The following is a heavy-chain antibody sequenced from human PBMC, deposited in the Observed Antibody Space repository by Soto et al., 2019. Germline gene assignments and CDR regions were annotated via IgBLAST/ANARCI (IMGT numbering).Heavy chain of an antibody. Sequence: EVQLVESGGGLVQPGGSLRLSCAASGLTVSNQYMTWVRQAPGKGLEWVSVIHSGGNTFYADSVKGRFTISRDNSKNTLYLQMNSVRAEDTAVYHCARNGRPSLYYYMDVWGKGTTVTVSS. D-gene: IGHD2-8*01. CDR1: GLTVSNQY. J-gene: IGHJ6*03. CDR2: IHSGGNT. V-gene: IGHV3-66*01. CDR3: ARNGRPSLYYYMDV.